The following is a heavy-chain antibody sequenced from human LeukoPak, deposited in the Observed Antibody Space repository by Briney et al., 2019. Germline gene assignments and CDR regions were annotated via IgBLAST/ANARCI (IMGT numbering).Heavy chain of an antibody. V-gene: IGHV3-33*01. Sequence: GRSLRLSCAASGFTFSSYGMHWVRQAPGKGLEWVAVIWYDTSNKYYADSVKGRFTISRDNSKNTLYLQMNSLRAEDTAVYYCARDYCSGVSCYYFDYWGQGTLVTVSS. CDR2: IWYDTSNK. CDR3: ARDYCSGVSCYYFDY. J-gene: IGHJ4*02. CDR1: GFTFSSYG. D-gene: IGHD2-15*01.